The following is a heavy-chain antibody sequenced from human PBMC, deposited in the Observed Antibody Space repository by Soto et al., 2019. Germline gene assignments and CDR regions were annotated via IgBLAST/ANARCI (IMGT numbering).Heavy chain of an antibody. D-gene: IGHD3-22*01. CDR2: ILYSGGT. CDR1: GGSILDSTYY. Sequence: QLLLQESGPGLVKPSETLSLTCTVSGGSILDSTYYWAWIRQSPGKGLEWIGTILYSGGTFYTPSIMSRVTMSVDTSNNQFPLTLTSVTAADTAVYYCARQASGYYYGWFDPWGQGTLVTVSS. V-gene: IGHV4-39*01. CDR3: ARQASGYYYGWFDP. J-gene: IGHJ5*02.